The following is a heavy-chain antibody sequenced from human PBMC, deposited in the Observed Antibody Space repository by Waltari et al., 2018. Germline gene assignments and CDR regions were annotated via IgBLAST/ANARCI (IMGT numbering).Heavy chain of an antibody. CDR2: IRSKANSDAT. V-gene: IGHV3-73*01. J-gene: IGHJ6*02. CDR3: IRYNEQNYCGMDV. D-gene: IGHD1-20*01. CDR1: GFTFSDYS. Sequence: EVQLVESGGGLVQPGGSLKLSCAVSGFTFSDYSIPWVRQASGKGLEWVGRIRSKANSDATAYAASVKGRFTISRDDSKNTAYLQMNSLKTEDTAVYYCIRYNEQNYCGMDVWGQGTTVTVSS.